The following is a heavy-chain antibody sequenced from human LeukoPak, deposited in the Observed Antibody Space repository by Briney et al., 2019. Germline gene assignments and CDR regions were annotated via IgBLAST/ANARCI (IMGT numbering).Heavy chain of an antibody. Sequence: TGGSLRLSCAASGFTFSNACMSWVRQAPGKGLEWVGHIKGKTDGGTTDYAAPLQGRFTISRDDSKNTLFLQMNSLKTEDTAVYYCTTGTWIQLWLADYWGQGTLVTVSS. CDR3: TTGTWIQLWLADY. J-gene: IGHJ4*02. V-gene: IGHV3-15*01. CDR2: IKGKTDGGTT. CDR1: GFTFSNAC. D-gene: IGHD5-18*01.